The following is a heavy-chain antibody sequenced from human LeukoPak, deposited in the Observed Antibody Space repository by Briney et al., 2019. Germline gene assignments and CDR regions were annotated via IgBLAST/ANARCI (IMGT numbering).Heavy chain of an antibody. CDR1: GDSFSSVA. J-gene: IGHJ4*02. CDR2: IIPILGVT. D-gene: IGHD6-25*01. CDR3: ATQSSGWHIYYFDH. V-gene: IGHV1-69*04. Sequence: ASVKLSCKASGDSFSSVAISWVRQVPGQGYEWVRRIIPILGVTHYALKFRGRVTITADKSTSAADMELRSLTSDDTAVYYCATQSSGWHIYYFDHWGQGTLVTVSS.